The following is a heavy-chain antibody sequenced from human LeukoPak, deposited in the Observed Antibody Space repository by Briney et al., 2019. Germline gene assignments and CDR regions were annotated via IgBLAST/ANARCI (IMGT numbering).Heavy chain of an antibody. CDR3: ARGGTYYYDSSGYYDAFDI. V-gene: IGHV3-64*01. J-gene: IGHJ3*02. Sequence: RGSLRLSCAASGFTFSSYAMHWVRQAPGKGLEYVSAISSKGGSTYYANSVKGRFTISRDNSKNTLYLQMGSLRAEDMAVYYCARGGTYYYDSSGYYDAFDIWGQGTMVTVSS. CDR2: ISSKGGST. D-gene: IGHD3-22*01. CDR1: GFTFSSYA.